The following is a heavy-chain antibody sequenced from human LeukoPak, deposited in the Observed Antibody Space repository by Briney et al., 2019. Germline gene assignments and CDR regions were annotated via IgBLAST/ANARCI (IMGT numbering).Heavy chain of an antibody. Sequence: PGGSLRLSCTASGFTFGDYAMSWFRQAPGKGLGWVGFIRSKADGGTTEYAASVKGRFTISRDDSKSIAYLQMNSLKTEDTAVYYCTRDEYAGPSPVKVVAARFDYWGQGTLVTVSS. CDR2: IRSKADGGTT. V-gene: IGHV3-49*03. CDR1: GFTFGDYA. CDR3: TRDEYAGPSPVKVVAARFDY. J-gene: IGHJ4*02. D-gene: IGHD2-15*01.